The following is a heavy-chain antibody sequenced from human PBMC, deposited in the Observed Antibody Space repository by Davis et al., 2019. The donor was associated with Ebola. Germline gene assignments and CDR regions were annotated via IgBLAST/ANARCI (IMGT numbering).Heavy chain of an antibody. Sequence: GGSLRLSCSASGFTFSSYAMHWVRQAPGKGLEYVSAISSNGGSTYYADSVKGRFTISRDNSKNTLYLQMSSLRAEDTAVYYCVKAWGGYYYGDYPFDYWGQGTLVTVSS. D-gene: IGHD4-17*01. V-gene: IGHV3-64D*06. CDR1: GFTFSSYA. J-gene: IGHJ4*02. CDR2: ISSNGGST. CDR3: VKAWGGYYYGDYPFDY.